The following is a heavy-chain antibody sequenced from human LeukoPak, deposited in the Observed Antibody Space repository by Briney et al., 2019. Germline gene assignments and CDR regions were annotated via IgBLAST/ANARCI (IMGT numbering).Heavy chain of an antibody. J-gene: IGHJ5*02. CDR2: IYYSGST. CDR1: GGSFSGYY. V-gene: IGHV4-34*01. Sequence: SETLSLTCAVYGGSFSGYYWSWIRQPPGKGLEWIGSIYYSGSTYYNPSLKSRVTISVDTSKNQFSLKLSSVTAADTAVYYCASPRQYCSGGSCHNWFDPWGQGTLVTVSS. CDR3: ASPRQYCSGGSCHNWFDP. D-gene: IGHD2-15*01.